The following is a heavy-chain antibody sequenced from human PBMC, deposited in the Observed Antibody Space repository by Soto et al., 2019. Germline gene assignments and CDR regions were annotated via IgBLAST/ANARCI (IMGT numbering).Heavy chain of an antibody. J-gene: IGHJ4*02. CDR2: IYWDDDK. V-gene: IGHV2-5*02. CDR1: GFSLTTSGVG. CDR3: AHRVLRTVFGLVTTTAIYFDF. Sequence: QITLKESGPTVVKPTETLTLTCTFSGFSLTTSGVGVGWVRQSPGKAPEWLALIYWDDDKRYSTSLKSRLTITKHTSKNQLVLTMANVDPAHTATYYCAHRVLRTVFGLVTTTAIYFDFWGQGTPVVVSS. D-gene: IGHD3-3*01.